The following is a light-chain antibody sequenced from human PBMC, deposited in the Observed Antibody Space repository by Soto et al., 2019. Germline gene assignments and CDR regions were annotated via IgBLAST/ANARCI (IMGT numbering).Light chain of an antibody. CDR3: SSYTSISTLYV. CDR2: EVS. Sequence: QSALTQPASVSGSPGQSITVSCTGTNSDVGGYNYVSWYQQHPGKAPELMIYEVSHRPSGVSNRFSGSKSDNTASLTISGLQAEAEADYYCSSYTSISTLYVFGTGTKVTVL. CDR1: NSDVGGYNY. V-gene: IGLV2-14*01. J-gene: IGLJ1*01.